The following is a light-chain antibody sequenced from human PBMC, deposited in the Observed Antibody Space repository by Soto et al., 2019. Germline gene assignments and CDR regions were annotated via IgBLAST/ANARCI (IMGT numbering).Light chain of an antibody. V-gene: IGLV1-44*01. CDR2: FGS. J-gene: IGLJ2*01. CDR3: SAWDDSLNGVV. Sequence: QSVLTQSPSASGTPGQRVTISCSGSSSNIGANTVNWYQQLPGTAPKLLIFFGSHRPSGVSDRFSGSKSGSSASLAISGXXXXXXXXXXCSAWDDSLNGVVFGGGTKVTVL. CDR1: SSNIGANT.